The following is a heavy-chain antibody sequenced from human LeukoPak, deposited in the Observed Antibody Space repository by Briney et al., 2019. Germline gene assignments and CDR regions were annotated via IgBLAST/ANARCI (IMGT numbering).Heavy chain of an antibody. V-gene: IGHV1-69*13. CDR3: ARDKVGSSSWFERVPWFDP. Sequence: SVKVSCKASGYTFTSYYMHWVRQAPGQGLEWMGGIIPIFGTANYAQKFQGRVTITADESTSTTYMELSSLRSEDTAVYYCARDKVGSSSWFERVPWFDPWGQGTLVTVSS. D-gene: IGHD6-13*01. CDR2: IIPIFGTA. CDR1: GYTFTSYY. J-gene: IGHJ5*02.